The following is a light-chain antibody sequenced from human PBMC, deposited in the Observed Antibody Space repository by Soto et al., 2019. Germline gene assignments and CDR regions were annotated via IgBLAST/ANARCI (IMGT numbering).Light chain of an antibody. CDR1: QTISSW. CDR3: LQGYNYPRT. J-gene: IGKJ1*01. CDR2: KAS. Sequence: DIQITQSPATLSGSVGDRVTITCRASQTISSWLAWYQQNAGKAPNHLIYKASSLESGVPSRFSGSGSGTEFTLAISSLQPDDFATYYCLQGYNYPRTFGQGTNVDNK. V-gene: IGKV1-5*03.